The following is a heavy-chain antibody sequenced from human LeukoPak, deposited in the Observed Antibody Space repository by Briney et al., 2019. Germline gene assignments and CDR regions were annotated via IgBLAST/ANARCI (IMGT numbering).Heavy chain of an antibody. CDR1: GFTFSSYG. D-gene: IGHD4-17*01. V-gene: IGHV3-30*18. Sequence: GGSLRLSCAASGFTFSSYGMHWVRQAPGKGLEWVAVISYDGSNKYYADSVKGRFTISRDNSKNTLYLQMNSLRAEDTAVYYCAKLYDYGDYEEDYWGQGTLVTVSS. CDR2: ISYDGSNK. CDR3: AKLYDYGDYEEDY. J-gene: IGHJ4*02.